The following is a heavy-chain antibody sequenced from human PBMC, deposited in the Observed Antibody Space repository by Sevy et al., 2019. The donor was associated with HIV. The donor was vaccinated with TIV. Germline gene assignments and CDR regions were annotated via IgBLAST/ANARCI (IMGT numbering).Heavy chain of an antibody. V-gene: IGHV3-74*01. J-gene: IGHJ3*02. CDR1: GFTFSSYW. CDR2: INSDGSST. D-gene: IGHD3-22*01. Sequence: GGCLRLSCAASGFTFSSYWMHWVRQAPGKGLVWVSRINSDGSSTSYADSVKGRFTISRDNAKNTLYLQMNSLRAEDLAVYYCARALYELDAFDIWGQGTMVTVSS. CDR3: ARALYELDAFDI.